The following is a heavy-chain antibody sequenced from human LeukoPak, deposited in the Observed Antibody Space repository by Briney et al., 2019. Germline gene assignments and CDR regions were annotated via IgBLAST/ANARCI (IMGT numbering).Heavy chain of an antibody. CDR2: INTSVGT. D-gene: IGHD3-16*01. CDR3: ARDRLDLWGGPYYFDY. Sequence: KASETLSLTCTVSGGSINNYYWNWIRQPAGKGLEWIGRINTSVGTAYNPSLNGRVTMSVDTSKNQFSLKLSSVTAADTAVYYCARDRLDLWGGPYYFDYWGQGTLVTVSS. V-gene: IGHV4-4*07. CDR1: GGSINNYY. J-gene: IGHJ4*02.